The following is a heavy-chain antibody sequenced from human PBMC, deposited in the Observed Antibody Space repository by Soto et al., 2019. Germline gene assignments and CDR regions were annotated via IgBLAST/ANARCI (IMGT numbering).Heavy chain of an antibody. D-gene: IGHD5-18*01. CDR1: GFTFSSYS. CDR2: ISSSSSYI. Sequence: GGSLRLSCAASGFTFSSYSMNWVRQAPGKGLEWVSSISSSSSYIYYADSVKGRFTISRDNAKNSLYLQMNSLRDEDTAVYYCARDKGTAMVSYYYGMDVWGQGTTVTVSS. V-gene: IGHV3-21*01. CDR3: ARDKGTAMVSYYYGMDV. J-gene: IGHJ6*02.